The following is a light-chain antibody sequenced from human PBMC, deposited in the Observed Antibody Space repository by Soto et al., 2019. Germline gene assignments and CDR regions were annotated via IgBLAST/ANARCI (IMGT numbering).Light chain of an antibody. CDR1: QGISSW. CDR2: AAS. J-gene: IGKJ1*01. Sequence: IQMTQAPCSRSDTGGGRVTITCRASQGISSWLAWYQQKPGKAPKLLIYAASSLQSGVPSRFSGSGSGTDFTLTISSLQPEEFATYYCQQANSFPRTFGQGTKVDIK. CDR3: QQANSFPRT. V-gene: IGKV1-12*01.